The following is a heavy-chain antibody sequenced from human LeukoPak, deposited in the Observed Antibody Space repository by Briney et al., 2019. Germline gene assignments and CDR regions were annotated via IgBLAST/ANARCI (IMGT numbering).Heavy chain of an antibody. D-gene: IGHD1-26*01. Sequence: PGGPLRLSCAASGFTFDDCAMHWVRQAPGKGLEGVSLISGDGGGTYYADSVKGRFTISRDNSKNSLYLQMNSLRTEDTALYYCAKARVGSKWDSVDYWGQGILVTVSS. J-gene: IGHJ4*02. CDR2: ISGDGGGT. CDR1: GFTFDDCA. CDR3: AKARVGSKWDSVDY. V-gene: IGHV3-43*02.